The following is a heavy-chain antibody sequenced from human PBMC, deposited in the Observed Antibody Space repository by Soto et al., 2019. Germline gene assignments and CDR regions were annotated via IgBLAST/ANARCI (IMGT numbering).Heavy chain of an antibody. CDR2: MHRGGTT. CDR3: ARVNTTLVDHFDC. CDR1: GFTFSSYA. V-gene: IGHV3-53*01. D-gene: IGHD5-18*01. J-gene: IGHJ4*02. Sequence: PGGSLRLSCAASGFTFSSYAIFWVRQATGKGLEWVSLMHRGGTTDNADSVKGRFTTSRDKSKNTLYLHMNGLRVEDTAVYYCARVNTTLVDHFDCWGQGTLVTVPQ.